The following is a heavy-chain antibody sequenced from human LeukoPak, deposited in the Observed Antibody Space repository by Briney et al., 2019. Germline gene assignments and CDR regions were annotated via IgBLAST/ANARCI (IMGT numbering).Heavy chain of an antibody. J-gene: IGHJ5*02. D-gene: IGHD4-11*01. V-gene: IGHV4-34*01. CDR1: GGSFRGYY. CDR2: INHSLST. Sequence: SETLSVTCAVYGGSFRGYYWSWIRQPPGKVLEWIGQINHSLSTNYNPSLKSRVTISVDTSKNQFYLNLSSVTAADTAVSYCARGRTVHYNWFDPWGQGTLVTVSS. CDR3: ARGRTVHYNWFDP.